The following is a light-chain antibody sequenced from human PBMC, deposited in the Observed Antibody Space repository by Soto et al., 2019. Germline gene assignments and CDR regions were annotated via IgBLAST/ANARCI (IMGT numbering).Light chain of an antibody. V-gene: IGLV2-14*01. CDR3: TSYSRYRVLV. CDR2: EVS. Sequence: ALTQPASVSGSLGQSITISCTRTISDIGGYKYVSWYQQHPGKAPKLIISEVSNRPSGVSDRFSGSNSGNTASLTISGLQAEDEADYYCTSYSRYRVLVFGGGTKVTVL. J-gene: IGLJ3*02. CDR1: ISDIGGYKY.